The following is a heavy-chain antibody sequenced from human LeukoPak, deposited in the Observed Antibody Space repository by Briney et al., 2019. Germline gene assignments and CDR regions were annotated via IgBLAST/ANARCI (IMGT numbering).Heavy chain of an antibody. CDR2: INPKSGDT. V-gene: IGHV1-2*02. CDR1: GGTFSSYA. CDR3: GRGIQSFDP. Sequence: AASVKVSCKASGGTFSSYAISWVRQAPGQGLEWMGWINPKSGDTNYAQKFQDRVTMTRDTSTSTGYMELRSLRSEDTAVYYCGRGIQSFDPWGQGTLVTISS. J-gene: IGHJ5*02.